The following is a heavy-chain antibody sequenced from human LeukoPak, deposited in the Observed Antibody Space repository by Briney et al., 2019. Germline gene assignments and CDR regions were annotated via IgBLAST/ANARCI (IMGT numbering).Heavy chain of an antibody. CDR1: GFTFSSYR. CDR3: ARDPWTNSDYDGFDY. CDR2: ISSSSSYI. D-gene: IGHD5-12*01. J-gene: IGHJ4*02. V-gene: IGHV3-21*01. Sequence: PGGSLRLSCAASGFTFSSYRMNWVRQAPGRGLEWVSSISSSSSYIYYADSVKGRFTISRDNAKNSQYLQMNGLRAEDTAVYYCARDPWTNSDYDGFDYWGQGTLVTVSS.